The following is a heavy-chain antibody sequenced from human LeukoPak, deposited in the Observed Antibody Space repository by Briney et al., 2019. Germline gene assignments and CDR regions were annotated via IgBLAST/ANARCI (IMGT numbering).Heavy chain of an antibody. D-gene: IGHD6-19*01. CDR2: INHSGST. V-gene: IGHV4-34*01. CDR3: ARRPRTYSSGWYYYYYYVDV. CDR1: GGSISSYY. J-gene: IGHJ6*03. Sequence: SETLSLTCTVSGGSISSYYWNWIRQPPGKGLEWIGEINHSGSTNYNPSLKSRVTISVDTSKNQFSLKLSSVTAADTAVYYCARRPRTYSSGWYYYYYYVDVWGKGTTVTISS.